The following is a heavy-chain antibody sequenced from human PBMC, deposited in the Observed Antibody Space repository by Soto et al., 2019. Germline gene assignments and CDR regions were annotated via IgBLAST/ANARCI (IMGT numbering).Heavy chain of an antibody. CDR2: ISSSSSTI. J-gene: IGHJ4*02. V-gene: IGHV3-48*01. CDR1: GFTFSSYS. Sequence: EVQLVESGGGLVQPGGSLILSCAASGFTFSSYSMNWVRQAPGKGLEWVSYISSSSSTIYYADSVKGRFTISRDNANTSPYMQMNSLRSEDTAVYYCARDQYDSSGYYETFDYWGQGTLVTVSS. D-gene: IGHD3-22*01. CDR3: ARDQYDSSGYYETFDY.